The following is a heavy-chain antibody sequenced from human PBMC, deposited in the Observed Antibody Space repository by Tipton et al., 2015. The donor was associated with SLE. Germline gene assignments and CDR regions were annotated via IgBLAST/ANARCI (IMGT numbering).Heavy chain of an antibody. CDR1: GASIHGGGYY. V-gene: IGHV4-61*08. D-gene: IGHD3/OR15-3a*01. CDR2: VNESGTT. Sequence: TLSLTCTVSGASIHGGGYYWSWIRQPPGKGPECLGEVNESGTTNYNPSLKSRVTISVDTSKNQFSLRLTSVTAAVTAVYYCARDRMDRDAFDLWGQGTLVTISS. J-gene: IGHJ3*01. CDR3: ARDRMDRDAFDL.